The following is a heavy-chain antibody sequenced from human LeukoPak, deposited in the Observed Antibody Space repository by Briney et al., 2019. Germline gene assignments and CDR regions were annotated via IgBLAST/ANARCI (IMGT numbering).Heavy chain of an antibody. D-gene: IGHD2-15*01. J-gene: IGHJ4*02. CDR3: ARVRVGYCSGGSCYMEHLFDY. Sequence: PGGSLRLSCAVSGFTFSSYVMHWVRQAPGKGLEWVSSISSSSSYIYYADSVKGRFTISRDNAKNSLYLQMNSLRAEDTAVYYCARVRVGYCSGGSCYMEHLFDYWGQGTLVTVSS. CDR1: GFTFSSYV. CDR2: ISSSSSYI. V-gene: IGHV3-21*01.